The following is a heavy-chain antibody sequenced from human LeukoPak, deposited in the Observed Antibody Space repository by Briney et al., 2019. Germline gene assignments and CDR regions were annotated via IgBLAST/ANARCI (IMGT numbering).Heavy chain of an antibody. CDR1: GFTFSSYG. CDR3: ARLHYGDY. Sequence: GGSLRLSCAASGFTFSSYGMHWVRQASGKGLEWVAVISYDGSNKYYADSVKGRFTISRDNSKNTLYLQMNSLRAEDTAVYYCARLHYGDYWGQGTLATVSS. V-gene: IGHV3-30*03. J-gene: IGHJ4*02. CDR2: ISYDGSNK.